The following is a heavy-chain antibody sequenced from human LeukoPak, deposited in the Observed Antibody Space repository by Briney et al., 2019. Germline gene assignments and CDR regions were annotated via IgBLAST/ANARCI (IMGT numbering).Heavy chain of an antibody. CDR3: ARLSPWLQYVN. D-gene: IGHD5-24*01. CDR1: GFTFSSYW. V-gene: IGHV4-34*01. Sequence: PGGSLRLSCAASGFTFSSYWMSWVRQAPGKGLEWIGEINHSGSTNYNPSLKSRVTISVDTSKNQFSLKLSSVTAADTAVYYCARLSPWLQYVNWGQGTLVTVSS. CDR2: INHSGST. J-gene: IGHJ4*02.